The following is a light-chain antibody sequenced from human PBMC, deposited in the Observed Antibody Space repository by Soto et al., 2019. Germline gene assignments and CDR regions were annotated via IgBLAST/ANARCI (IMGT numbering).Light chain of an antibody. CDR1: QSLLHSNGYNY. CDR2: MGS. Sequence: DIVMTQSPLSLPVTPGEPASISCRSSQSLLHSNGYNYLDWYLQKPGQSPQVLIYMGSIRASGVLDRFSGSGSGTDFTLKISRVEAEDVGIYYCMQALQTPLTFGGGTKVDIK. CDR3: MQALQTPLT. J-gene: IGKJ4*01. V-gene: IGKV2-28*01.